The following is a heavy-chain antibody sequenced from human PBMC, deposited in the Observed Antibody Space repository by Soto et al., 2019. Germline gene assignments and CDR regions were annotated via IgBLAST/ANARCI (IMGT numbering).Heavy chain of an antibody. CDR1: GFTFSSYG. V-gene: IGHV3-30*03. CDR3: ARDGSSGPKRGTFDY. J-gene: IGHJ4*02. Sequence: QVQLVESGGGVVQPGRSLRLSCAASGFTFSSYGMHWVRQAPGKGLEWVAVISYDGSNKYYADSVKGRFTISRDNSKNTLYLQMNSLRAEDTAVYYCARDGSSGPKRGTFDYWGQGTLVTVSS. CDR2: ISYDGSNK. D-gene: IGHD1-26*01.